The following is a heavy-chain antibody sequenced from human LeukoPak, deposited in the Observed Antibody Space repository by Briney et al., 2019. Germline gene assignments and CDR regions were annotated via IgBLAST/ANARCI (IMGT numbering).Heavy chain of an antibody. V-gene: IGHV4-39*01. CDR1: GGSISSSSYY. CDR2: IYYSGST. CDR3: ASTNYYGSGRPHYFDY. D-gene: IGHD3-10*01. Sequence: PSETLSLTCTVSGGSISSSSYYWGWIRQPPGKGLEWIGSIYYSGSTYYNPSLKSRVTISVDTSKNQFSLKLSSVTAADTAVYYCASTNYYGSGRPHYFDYWGQGTLVTVSS. J-gene: IGHJ4*02.